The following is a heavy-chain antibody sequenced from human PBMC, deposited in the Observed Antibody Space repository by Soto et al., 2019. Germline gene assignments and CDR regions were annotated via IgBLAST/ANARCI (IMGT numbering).Heavy chain of an antibody. CDR1: GDSVSSNSAA. CDR3: ARDDVVEVAGEDYYGMDV. Sequence: PSQTLSLTCAISGDSVSSNSAAWNWIRQSPSRGLEWLGRTYYRSKWYNDYAVSVKSRITINPDTSKNQFSLQLNSVTPEDTAAYYCARDDVVEVAGEDYYGMDVWGQGTTVTVSS. V-gene: IGHV6-1*01. CDR2: TYYRSKWYN. D-gene: IGHD6-19*01. J-gene: IGHJ6*02.